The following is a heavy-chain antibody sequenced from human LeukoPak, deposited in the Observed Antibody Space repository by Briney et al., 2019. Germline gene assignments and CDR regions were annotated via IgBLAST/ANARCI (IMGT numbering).Heavy chain of an antibody. CDR1: GGSISSYY. CDR2: ISDSGSI. Sequence: SETLSLTCSVSGGSISSYYWSWIRQPPGEGVEWIGYISDSGSINDNTSLQSRVTISVDESKKQFSLKLSCCTAADTAVYYCARKYGSGSYFSYYYMDVWGKGTTVTISS. V-gene: IGHV4-59*01. D-gene: IGHD3-10*01. J-gene: IGHJ6*03. CDR3: ARKYGSGSYFSYYYMDV.